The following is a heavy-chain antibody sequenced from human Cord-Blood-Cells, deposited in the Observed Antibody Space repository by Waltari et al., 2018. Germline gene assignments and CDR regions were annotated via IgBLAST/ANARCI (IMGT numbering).Heavy chain of an antibody. J-gene: IGHJ4*02. V-gene: IGHV4-34*01. CDR3: ARHKTNFDY. Sequence: WSWIRQPPGKGLEWIGEINHSGSTNYNPSLKSRVTISVDTSKNQFSLKLSSVTAADTAVYYCARHKTNFDYWGQGTLVTVSS. CDR2: INHSGST.